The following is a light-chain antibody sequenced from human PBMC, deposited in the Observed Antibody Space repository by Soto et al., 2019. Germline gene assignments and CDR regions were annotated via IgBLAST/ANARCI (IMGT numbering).Light chain of an antibody. CDR3: QQLSNWPPIFT. Sequence: EIVLTQSPATLSLSPGERATLSCRASQSVSRYLAWYQQKPGQAPRLLIYDASNWATGIPARFSGSGSGTDFTLTISSLEPEDFAVFYCQQLSNWPPIFTFGPGTKLDIK. CDR1: QSVSRY. CDR2: DAS. J-gene: IGKJ3*01. V-gene: IGKV3-11*01.